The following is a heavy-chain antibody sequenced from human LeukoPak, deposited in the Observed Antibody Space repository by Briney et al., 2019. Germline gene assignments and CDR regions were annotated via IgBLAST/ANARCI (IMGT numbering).Heavy chain of an antibody. J-gene: IGHJ4*02. D-gene: IGHD5-18*01. Sequence: PGGSLRLSCAASGLTLSRYGMHWVRQAPGKGLEWVAVISYDGSNKYYADSVKGRFTISRDNSKNTLYLQMNSLRAEDTAVYYCARALVDTAMVDYWGQGTLVTVSS. CDR1: GLTLSRYG. CDR3: ARALVDTAMVDY. CDR2: ISYDGSNK. V-gene: IGHV3-30*19.